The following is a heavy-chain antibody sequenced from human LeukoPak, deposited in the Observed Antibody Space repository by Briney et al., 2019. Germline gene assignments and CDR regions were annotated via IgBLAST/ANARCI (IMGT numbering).Heavy chain of an antibody. CDR2: IMPLFGTP. CDR1: GGTFNNYA. D-gene: IGHD3-22*01. Sequence: ASVKVSCKASGGTFNNYAISWVRQAPGQGPEWMGGIMPLFGTPTYAQKFQGRVTVITDDSTNTAYMELRSLRSDDTAVYYCARDPGHYYDSSGYYYPIDYWGQGTLVTVSS. CDR3: ARDPGHYYDSSGYYYPIDY. V-gene: IGHV1-69*05. J-gene: IGHJ4*02.